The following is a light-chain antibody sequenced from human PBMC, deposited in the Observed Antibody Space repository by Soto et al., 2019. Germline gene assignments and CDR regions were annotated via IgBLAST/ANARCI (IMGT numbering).Light chain of an antibody. Sequence: QSALTQPASVSGSPGQSITISCTGTSSDVGSYNLVSWYQQHPGKAPKLMIYEGSKRPSGVANRFSGSKSANTASLTISGLQAEDDANYYCCSYAGSSPVVFGGGTTLTVL. CDR3: CSYAGSSPVV. J-gene: IGLJ2*01. CDR1: SSDVGSYNL. V-gene: IGLV2-23*01. CDR2: EGS.